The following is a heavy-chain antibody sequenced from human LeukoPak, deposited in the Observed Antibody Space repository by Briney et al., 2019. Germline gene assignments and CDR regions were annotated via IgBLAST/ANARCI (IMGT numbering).Heavy chain of an antibody. Sequence: GGSLGLSCAASGFTFTTYWMHWVRQAPGKGLVWVPHINNDGSITSYADSVKGRFTISRDNAKNTLYLQMNSLRAEDTAVYYCARDAVDTANAVWGQGTTVTVSS. CDR2: INNDGSIT. D-gene: IGHD5-18*01. CDR3: ARDAVDTANAV. CDR1: GFTFTTYW. V-gene: IGHV3-74*01. J-gene: IGHJ6*02.